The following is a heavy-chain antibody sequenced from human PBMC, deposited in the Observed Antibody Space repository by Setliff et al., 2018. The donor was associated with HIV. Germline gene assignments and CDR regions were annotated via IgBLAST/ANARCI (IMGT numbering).Heavy chain of an antibody. V-gene: IGHV4-61*05. J-gene: IGHJ4*02. CDR2: MSYSGST. CDR1: GGSISSGDDY. Sequence: SESLSLTCTVSGGSISSGDDYWSWIRQYPGKGLEWIGYMSYSGSTNYNPSLKSRVTISVDKSKNQFSLKLTSVTAADTAVYYCASAVGSSSWLRALDYWGQGTLVTVSS. D-gene: IGHD6-13*01. CDR3: ASAVGSSSWLRALDY.